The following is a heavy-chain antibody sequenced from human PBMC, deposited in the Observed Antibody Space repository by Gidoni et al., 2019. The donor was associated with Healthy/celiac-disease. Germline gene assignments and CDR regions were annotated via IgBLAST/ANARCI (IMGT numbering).Heavy chain of an antibody. D-gene: IGHD2-2*02. CDR1: GGTFSSYP. J-gene: IGHJ6*02. CDR3: ARGGIVVVPAAIDQPQLRYYYYGMDV. V-gene: IGHV1-69*04. CDR2: VIPILGIA. Sequence: QVQLVQSGAEVKKPGSSVKVSCKASGGTFSSYPFSWVRQGPGQGLEWMGRVIPILGIANYAKKFQGRVTITADKSTSTAYMELSSLRSEDTAVYYCARGGIVVVPAAIDQPQLRYYYYGMDVWGQGTTVTVSS.